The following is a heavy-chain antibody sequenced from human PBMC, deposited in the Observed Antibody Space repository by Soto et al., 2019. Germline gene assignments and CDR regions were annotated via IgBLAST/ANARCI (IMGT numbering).Heavy chain of an antibody. J-gene: IGHJ5*02. CDR3: ARYYDFWSGYDANSGFDP. Sequence: QLQLQESGSGLVKPSQTLSLTCAVSGGSISSGGYSWSWIRQPPGKGLEWIGYIYHSGSTYYNPSLKSRVTISVDRSKNQFSLKLSSVTAADTAVYYCARYYDFWSGYDANSGFDPWGQGTLVTVSS. D-gene: IGHD3-3*01. CDR1: GGSISSGGYS. CDR2: IYHSGST. V-gene: IGHV4-30-2*01.